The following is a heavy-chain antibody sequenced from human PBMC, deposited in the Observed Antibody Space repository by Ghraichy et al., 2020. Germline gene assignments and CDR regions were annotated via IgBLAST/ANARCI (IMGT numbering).Heavy chain of an antibody. CDR3: ARVNCGGDCFDY. CDR1: GFTFSSYE. D-gene: IGHD2-21*01. Sequence: GGSLRLSCAASGFTFSSYEMNWVRQAPGKGLEWVSYISSSGSTIYYADSVKGRFTISRDNAKNSLYLQMNSLRAEDTAVYYCARVNCGGDCFDYWGQGTLVTVSS. J-gene: IGHJ4*02. CDR2: ISSSGSTI. V-gene: IGHV3-48*03.